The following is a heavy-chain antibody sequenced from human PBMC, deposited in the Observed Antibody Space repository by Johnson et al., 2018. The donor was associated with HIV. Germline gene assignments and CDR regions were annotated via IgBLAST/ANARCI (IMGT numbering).Heavy chain of an antibody. CDR2: IGTAGDT. Sequence: EKLVESGGGVVQPGRSLRLSCAASGFTFSSYDMHWVRQPTGKRLEWVSGIGTAGDTYYPGSVKGRFTISRENAKNSLYLQMNSLRAGDTAVYYCARRGGPGGRGAFDIWGQGTMVTVSS. CDR3: ARRGGPGGRGAFDI. D-gene: IGHD3-16*01. J-gene: IGHJ3*02. CDR1: GFTFSSYD. V-gene: IGHV3-13*01.